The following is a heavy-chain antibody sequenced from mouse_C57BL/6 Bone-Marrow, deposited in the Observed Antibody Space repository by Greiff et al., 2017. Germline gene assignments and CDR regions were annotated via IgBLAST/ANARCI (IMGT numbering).Heavy chain of an antibody. CDR1: GYTFTNYL. V-gene: IGHV1-54*01. CDR3: ARGCAY. Sequence: QVQLQQSGAELVRPGASVKVSCKASGYTFTNYLIDWVKQRPGQGLEWIGVINPGSGGTNYNEKFKGKATLTADKSSSTAYMQLSSLTSEDSAVYGCARGCAYGGQGTMVTVSA. J-gene: IGHJ3*01. CDR2: INPGSGGT.